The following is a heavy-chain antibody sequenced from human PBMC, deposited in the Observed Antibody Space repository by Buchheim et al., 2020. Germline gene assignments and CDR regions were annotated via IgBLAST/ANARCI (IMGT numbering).Heavy chain of an antibody. CDR3: AKDHRYSGSYFDY. J-gene: IGHJ4*02. CDR1: GFTFSSYA. D-gene: IGHD1-26*01. Sequence: EVQLVESGGGLVQPGGSLRLSCAASGFTFSSYAMSWVRQAPGKGLEWVSAISGSGGSTYYADSVKGRCTIARANSKQTMYLQMTSLRAEDTAVYYCAKDHRYSGSYFDYWGQGTL. CDR2: ISGSGGST. V-gene: IGHV3-23*04.